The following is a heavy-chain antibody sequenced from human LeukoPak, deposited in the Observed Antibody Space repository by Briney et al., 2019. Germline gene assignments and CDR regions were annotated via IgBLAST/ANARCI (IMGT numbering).Heavy chain of an antibody. J-gene: IGHJ4*02. D-gene: IGHD3-10*01. CDR3: ARDFAREFTIDY. CDR1: GFTFSNYN. CDR2: ISSSSNII. V-gene: IGHV3-48*01. Sequence: GGSLRLSCAASGFTFSNYNMNWVPQPPGKGLQWVSYISSSSNIIYYSDSVKGRFTIYRDNPKNSLFLQMNSLRAEDTAVYYCARDFAREFTIDYWGQGTLVTVSS.